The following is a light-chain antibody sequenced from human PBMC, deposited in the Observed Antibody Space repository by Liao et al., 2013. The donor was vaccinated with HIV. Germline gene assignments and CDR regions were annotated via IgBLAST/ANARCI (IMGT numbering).Light chain of an antibody. J-gene: IGLJ2*01. CDR3: QAWDTNTAI. V-gene: IGLV3-1*01. CDR2: QDR. CDR1: KLGDKY. Sequence: SYDLTQPPSVSVSPGQTASITCSGDKLGDKYTCWYQQKAGQSPVLVMYQDRKRPSGIPERFSGSNSGNTATLTISETQAMDEADYYCQAWDTNTAIFGGGTKLTVL.